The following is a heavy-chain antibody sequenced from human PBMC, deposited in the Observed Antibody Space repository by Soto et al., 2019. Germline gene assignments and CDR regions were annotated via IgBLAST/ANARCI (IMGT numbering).Heavy chain of an antibody. CDR1: GGSVSSGSYY. V-gene: IGHV4-61*01. D-gene: IGHD6-19*01. CDR2: IYYSGST. J-gene: IGHJ6*02. Sequence: QVQLQESGPGLVKPSETLSLTCTVSGGSVSSGSYYWSWIRQPPGKGLEWIGYIYYSGSTNYNPPPKSRVIIKVGTSKKQLSLKLSSVTAADTAVYYCARGIRGWNTGRYYYGMDVWCQGTTVTVSS. CDR3: ARGIRGWNTGRYYYGMDV.